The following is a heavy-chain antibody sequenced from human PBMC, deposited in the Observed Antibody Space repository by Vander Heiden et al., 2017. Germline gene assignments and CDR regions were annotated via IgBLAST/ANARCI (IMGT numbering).Heavy chain of an antibody. Sequence: EVQLVQSGAEVKKPGESLRISCKGSGYSFTSNWISWVRQMPGKGLEWMGRIDPSDSYTNYSPSFQGHVTISADKSISTAYMQWSSLKASDTAMYYCARVDCSGGSCYSWIHYWGQGTMVTVSS. V-gene: IGHV5-10-1*03. CDR1: GYSFTSNW. J-gene: IGHJ4*02. CDR3: ARVDCSGGSCYSWIHY. D-gene: IGHD2-15*01. CDR2: IDPSDSYT.